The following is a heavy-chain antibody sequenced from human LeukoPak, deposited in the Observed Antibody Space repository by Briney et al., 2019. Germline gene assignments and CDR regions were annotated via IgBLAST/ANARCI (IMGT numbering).Heavy chain of an antibody. CDR2: INPNSGGT. CDR1: VYTLTASY. Sequence: ASVKVSSKPSVYTLTASYMHSVRQAPGQGLEWMGWINPNSGGTDYAQKFQGRVTMARDTSISTAYMELSSLTSDDTAVYYCSRSPYDGYTGYDSSDYWGQGTLVTVSS. D-gene: IGHD5-12*01. V-gene: IGHV1-2*02. CDR3: SRSPYDGYTGYDSSDY. J-gene: IGHJ4*02.